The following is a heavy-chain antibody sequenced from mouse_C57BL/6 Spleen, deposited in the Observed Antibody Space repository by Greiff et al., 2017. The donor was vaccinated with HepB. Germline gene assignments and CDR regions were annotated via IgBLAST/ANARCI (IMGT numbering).Heavy chain of an antibody. D-gene: IGHD4-1*01. CDR3: ASELGGFAY. J-gene: IGHJ3*01. Sequence: EVQGVESGGDLVKPGGSLKLSCAASGFTFSSYGMSWVRQTPDKRLEWVATISSGGSYTYYPDSVKGRFTISRDNAKNTLYLQMSSLKSEDTAMYYCASELGGFAYWGQGTLVTVAA. CDR2: ISSGGSYT. CDR1: GFTFSSYG. V-gene: IGHV5-6*01.